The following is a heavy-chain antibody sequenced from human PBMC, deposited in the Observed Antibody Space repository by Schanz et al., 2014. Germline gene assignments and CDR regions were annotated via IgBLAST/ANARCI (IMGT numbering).Heavy chain of an antibody. J-gene: IGHJ2*01. Sequence: QVQLQESGPGLVKPSQTLSLTCTVSGGSVSSGGDYWSWIRQHPGKGLEWIGFISYSGSTYYNPSLKSRVTIPRDTSKNQFSLTLTSLTAADTAVYYCARDTTWRLDLWGRGTLVTVSS. CDR3: ARDTTWRLDL. D-gene: IGHD1-1*01. CDR1: GGSVSSGGDY. V-gene: IGHV4-31*03. CDR2: ISYSGST.